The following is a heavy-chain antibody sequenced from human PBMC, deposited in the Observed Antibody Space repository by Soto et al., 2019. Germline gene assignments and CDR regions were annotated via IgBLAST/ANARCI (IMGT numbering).Heavy chain of an antibody. J-gene: IGHJ6*02. CDR1: GGSISSSSYY. CDR3: ARRRSRYDFWSGPTPLYGMDV. CDR2: IYYSGST. Sequence: PSETLSLTCTVSGGSISSSSYYWGWIRQPPGKGLEWIGSIYYSGSTYYNPSLKSRVTISVDTSKNQFSLKLSSVTAADTAVYYCARRRSRYDFWSGPTPLYGMDVWGQGTTVTVSS. V-gene: IGHV4-39*01. D-gene: IGHD3-3*01.